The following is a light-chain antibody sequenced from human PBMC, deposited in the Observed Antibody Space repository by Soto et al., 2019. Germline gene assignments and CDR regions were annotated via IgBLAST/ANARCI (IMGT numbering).Light chain of an antibody. CDR3: QQHDNWPPIT. Sequence: EIVMTQSPATLSVSPGERATISCRASQSVSGNLAWYQQKPGQAPRLLIYGASTRPTGIPARFSGSGSGTTFTLTTISLQPEDFAANYCQQHDNWPPITFGQGTRLEIK. J-gene: IGKJ5*01. CDR2: GAS. V-gene: IGKV3-15*01. CDR1: QSVSGN.